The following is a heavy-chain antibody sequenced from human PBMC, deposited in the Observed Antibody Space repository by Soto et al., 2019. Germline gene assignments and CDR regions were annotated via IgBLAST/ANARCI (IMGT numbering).Heavy chain of an antibody. D-gene: IGHD1-1*01. J-gene: IGHJ4*02. Sequence: QVHLVQSGAEVKKPGASAKVSCKASGYTFTRNHMHWVRQAPGQGLEWMGFINVATGNARYSRKFQGRLILTRDTSASTIDMELSGLTTEDTAVYYCARDGNFASLAVIDYWGQGTPVTVSS. CDR3: ARDGNFASLAVIDY. V-gene: IGHV1-3*01. CDR2: INVATGNA. CDR1: GYTFTRNH.